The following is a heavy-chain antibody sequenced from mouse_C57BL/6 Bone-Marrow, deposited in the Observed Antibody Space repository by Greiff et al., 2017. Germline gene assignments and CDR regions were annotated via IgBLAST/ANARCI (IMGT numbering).Heavy chain of an antibody. Sequence: EVKLVESGTVLARPGASVKMSCKTSGYTFTSYWMHWVKQRPGQGLEWIGAIYPGNSDPSINQKFKGKANLTAVTSASTAYMELSSLTNEDSAVYYCTPNWDWFAYWGQGTLVTVSA. CDR3: TPNWDWFAY. D-gene: IGHD4-1*01. CDR1: GYTFTSYW. V-gene: IGHV1-5*01. J-gene: IGHJ3*01. CDR2: IYPGNSDP.